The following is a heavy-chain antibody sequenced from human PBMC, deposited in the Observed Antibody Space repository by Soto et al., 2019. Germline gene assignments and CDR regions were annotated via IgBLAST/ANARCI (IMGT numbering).Heavy chain of an antibody. CDR3: ARVTYYYESSGYYYPHYFDY. CDR1: GGSISSGDHY. D-gene: IGHD3-22*01. J-gene: IGHJ4*02. CDR2: IYYSGST. Sequence: PSETLSLTCTVSGGSISSGDHYWSWIRQPPGKGLEWIGYIYYSGSTYYNPSLKSRVTISVDTSKNQFSLKLSSVTAADTAVYYCARVTYYYESSGYYYPHYFDYWGQGTLVTVSS. V-gene: IGHV4-30-4*01.